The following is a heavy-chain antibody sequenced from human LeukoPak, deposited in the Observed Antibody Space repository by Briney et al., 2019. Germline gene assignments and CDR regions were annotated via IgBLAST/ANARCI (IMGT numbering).Heavy chain of an antibody. Sequence: GGSLRHSCAASGFTFSSYWMSWVRQAPGKGLEWVANIKQDGSENYYVDSVKGRFTISRDNAKNSLYLQMNSLRAEDTAVYYCARDRTLRYFDWLLLGYYYYYYMDVWGKGTTVTISS. V-gene: IGHV3-7*01. CDR2: IKQDGSEN. J-gene: IGHJ6*03. D-gene: IGHD3-9*01. CDR1: GFTFSSYW. CDR3: ARDRTLRYFDWLLLGYYYYYYMDV.